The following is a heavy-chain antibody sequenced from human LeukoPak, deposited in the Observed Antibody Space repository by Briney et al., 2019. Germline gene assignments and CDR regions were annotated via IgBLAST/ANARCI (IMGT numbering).Heavy chain of an antibody. CDR1: GVSISSGGYY. Sequence: SETLSLTCTVSGVSISSGGYYWRWLRQHPGKGLEWIGYIYYSGSTYYNPSLKSRVTISVDTSKNQFSLKLSSVTAADTAVYYCAREYSSGWYYFDYWGQGTLVTVSS. V-gene: IGHV4-31*03. CDR3: AREYSSGWYYFDY. J-gene: IGHJ4*02. CDR2: IYYSGST. D-gene: IGHD6-19*01.